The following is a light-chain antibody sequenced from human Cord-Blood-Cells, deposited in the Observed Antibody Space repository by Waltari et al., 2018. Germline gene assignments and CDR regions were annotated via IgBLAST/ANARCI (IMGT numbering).Light chain of an antibody. Sequence: QSALTQPASVSGSPGQSITISCTGTSSDVGGYNYFSSYQQHPGKAPKLMIYDVSNRPSGVSNRFSGSKSGNTASLTISGLQAEDEADYYCSSYTSSSTLVVFGGGTKLTVL. CDR3: SSYTSSSTLVV. CDR2: DVS. V-gene: IGLV2-14*01. J-gene: IGLJ2*01. CDR1: SSDVGGYNY.